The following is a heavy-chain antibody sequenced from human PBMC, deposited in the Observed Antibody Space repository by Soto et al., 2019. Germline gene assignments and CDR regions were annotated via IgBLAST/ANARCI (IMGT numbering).Heavy chain of an antibody. V-gene: IGHV4-59*01. J-gene: IGHJ6*03. D-gene: IGHD3-3*01. CDR1: DGSRSSYS. Sequence: SETRSVTCTVADGSRSSYSGSCIRQPPGRGLEWIGYIYYSGSTNYNPSLKSRVTISVDTSKNQFSLKLSSVTAADTAVYYCARATPITIFGVVEEYYMDVWGKGTTVTVSS. CDR3: ARATPITIFGVVEEYYMDV. CDR2: IYYSGST.